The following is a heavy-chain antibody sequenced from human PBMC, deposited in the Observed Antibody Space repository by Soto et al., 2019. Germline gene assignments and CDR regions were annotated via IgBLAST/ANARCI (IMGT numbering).Heavy chain of an antibody. CDR1: GGTIRNRAYT. CDR2: IYHSGST. V-gene: IGHV4-30-2*01. J-gene: IGHJ5*02. D-gene: IGHD2-2*01. CDR3: ARVPDR. Sequence: LSLTSPHSGGTIRNRAYTWSWSGQPPGKGLEWIGYIYHSGSTYYNPSLKSRVTISVDRSKNQFSLKLSSVTAADTAVYYCARVPDRWGQGTLVTVSS.